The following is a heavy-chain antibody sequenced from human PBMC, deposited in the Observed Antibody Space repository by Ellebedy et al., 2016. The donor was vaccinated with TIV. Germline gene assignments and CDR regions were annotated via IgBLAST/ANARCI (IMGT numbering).Heavy chain of an antibody. V-gene: IGHV3-30*03. CDR2: ISYDGSNK. CDR3: ASLGDSSGYQIDLDY. Sequence: GESLKISXAASGFTFSSYGMHWVRQAPGKGLEWVAVISYDGSNKYYADSVKGRFTISRDNAKNSLYLQMNSLRAEDTAVYYCASLGDSSGYQIDLDYWGQGTLVTVSS. CDR1: GFTFSSYG. D-gene: IGHD3-22*01. J-gene: IGHJ4*02.